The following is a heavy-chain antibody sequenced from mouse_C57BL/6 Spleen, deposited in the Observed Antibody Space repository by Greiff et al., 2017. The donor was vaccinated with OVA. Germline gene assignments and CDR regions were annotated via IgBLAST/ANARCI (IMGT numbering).Heavy chain of an antibody. J-gene: IGHJ3*01. CDR3: ARSRGNYVEFAY. CDR2: IYPGDGDT. D-gene: IGHD2-1*01. Sequence: QLQQSGPELVKPGASVKISRKASGFAFSSPWMNWVTQRPGKGPEWIGRIYPGDGDTNHNGKFKGKATLTADQSSSTAYMQLSSLTSEDAAVYCCARSRGNYVEFAYWGQGTLVTVSA. CDR1: GFAFSSPW. V-gene: IGHV1-82*01.